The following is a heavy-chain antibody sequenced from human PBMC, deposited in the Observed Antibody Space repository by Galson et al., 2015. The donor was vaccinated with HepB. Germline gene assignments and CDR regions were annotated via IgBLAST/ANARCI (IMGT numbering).Heavy chain of an antibody. Sequence: SLRLSCAASGFTFSSYGMHWVRQAPGKGLEWVAVIWYDGSNKYYADSVKGRFTISRDNSKNTLYLQMNSLRAEDTAVYYCARGRYDILTGYYRGRGSPYYYYMDVWGKGTTVTVSS. CDR2: IWYDGSNK. CDR1: GFTFSSYG. V-gene: IGHV3-33*01. D-gene: IGHD3-9*01. CDR3: ARGRYDILTGYYRGRGSPYYYYMDV. J-gene: IGHJ6*03.